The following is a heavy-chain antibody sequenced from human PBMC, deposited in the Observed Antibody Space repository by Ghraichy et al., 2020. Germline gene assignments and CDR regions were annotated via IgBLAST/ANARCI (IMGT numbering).Heavy chain of an antibody. CDR2: ISYDGSNK. CDR3: AKVNYGDYVYFDY. V-gene: IGHV3-30*18. J-gene: IGHJ4*02. CDR1: GFTFSSYG. Sequence: GGSLRLSCAASGFTFSSYGMHWVRQAPGKGLEWVAVISYDGSNKYYADSVKGRFTISRDNSKNTLYLQMNSLRAEDTAVYYCAKVNYGDYVYFDYWGQGTLVTVSS. D-gene: IGHD4-17*01.